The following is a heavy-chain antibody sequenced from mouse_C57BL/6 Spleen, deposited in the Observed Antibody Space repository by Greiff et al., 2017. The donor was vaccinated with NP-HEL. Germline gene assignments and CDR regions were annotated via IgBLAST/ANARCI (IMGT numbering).Heavy chain of an antibody. D-gene: IGHD2-4*01. V-gene: IGHV3-5*01. CDR2: IYYSGTI. Sequence: VQLKQSGPGLVKPSQPVFLTCTVTGISITTGNYRWSWIRQFPGNKLEWIGYIYYSGTITYNPSLTSRTTITRDTPKNQFFLEMNSLTAEDTATYYCARDDYDDGHYAMDYWGQGTSVTVSS. J-gene: IGHJ4*01. CDR3: ARDDYDDGHYAMDY. CDR1: GISITTGNYR.